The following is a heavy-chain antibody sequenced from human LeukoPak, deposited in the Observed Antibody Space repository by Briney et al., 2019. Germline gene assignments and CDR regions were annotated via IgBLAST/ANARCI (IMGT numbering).Heavy chain of an antibody. CDR3: ARDGILGSGILFDY. J-gene: IGHJ4*02. D-gene: IGHD3-10*01. CDR2: IYHSGST. Sequence: PSETLSLTCTVSGYSISSGYYWGWIRQPPGKGLEWIGSIYHSGSTYYNPSLKSRVTISVDTSKNQFSLKLSSVTAADTAVYYCARDGILGSGILFDYWGQGTLVTVSS. V-gene: IGHV4-38-2*02. CDR1: GYSISSGYY.